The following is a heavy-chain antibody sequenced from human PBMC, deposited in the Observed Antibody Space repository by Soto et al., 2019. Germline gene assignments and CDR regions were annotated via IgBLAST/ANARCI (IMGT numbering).Heavy chain of an antibody. CDR3: AKASSSWDGYYYYGMDV. CDR2: ISYDGSNK. V-gene: IGHV3-30*18. Sequence: LRLSCAASRFTFSSYGIHWVRQAPGKGLEWVAVISYDGSNKYYADSVKGRFTISRDNSKNTLYLQMDSLRAEDSAVYYYAKASSSWDGYYYYGMDVWGPGTTVTVSS. J-gene: IGHJ6*02. CDR1: RFTFSSYG. D-gene: IGHD6-13*01.